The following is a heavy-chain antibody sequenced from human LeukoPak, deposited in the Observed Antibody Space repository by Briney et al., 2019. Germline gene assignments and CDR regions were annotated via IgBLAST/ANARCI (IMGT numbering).Heavy chain of an antibody. CDR1: GASISSYY. Sequence: SETLSLTCTASGASISSYYWSWIRQPAGKGLEWIGRIYATGSTNYNPSLESRVTMSVDTSKNHLSLKVTSVTAADTAVYYCAREFSTNWFDPWGQGTLVTVSS. CDR3: AREFSTNWFDP. V-gene: IGHV4-4*07. J-gene: IGHJ5*02. CDR2: IYATGST.